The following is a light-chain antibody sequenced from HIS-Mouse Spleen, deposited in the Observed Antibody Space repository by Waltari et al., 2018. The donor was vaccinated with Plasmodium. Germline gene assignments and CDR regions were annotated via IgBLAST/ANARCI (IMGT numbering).Light chain of an antibody. CDR2: GAS. V-gene: IGKV3-15*01. J-gene: IGKJ3*01. Sequence: EIVMTQSPATLSVSPGEKATLSCSDSQSVSSNLAWYQQKPGQAPRLLIYGASTRATGIPARFSGSGAGTEFTLTISSLQSEDFAVYYCQQYNNWSFTFGPGTKVDIK. CDR1: QSVSSN. CDR3: QQYNNWSFT.